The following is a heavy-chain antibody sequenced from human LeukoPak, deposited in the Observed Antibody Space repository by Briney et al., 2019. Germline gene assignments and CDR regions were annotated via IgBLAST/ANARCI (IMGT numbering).Heavy chain of an antibody. J-gene: IGHJ4*02. CDR1: GGSISSYY. D-gene: IGHD3-3*01. V-gene: IGHV4-59*01. CDR3: AGSRITIFGVVKYYFDY. Sequence: SQTLSLTCTVSGGSISSYYWSWIRQPPGKGLGWTGYIYYSGSTNYNPSLKSRVTISVDTSKSQFSLKLSSVTAADTAVYYCAGSRITIFGVVKYYFDYWGQGTLVTVSS. CDR2: IYYSGST.